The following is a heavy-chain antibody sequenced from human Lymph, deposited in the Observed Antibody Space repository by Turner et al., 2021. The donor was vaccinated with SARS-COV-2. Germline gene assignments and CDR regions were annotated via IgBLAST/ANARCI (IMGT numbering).Heavy chain of an antibody. CDR2: ISGSGGST. Sequence: EVQLLDSWGGLLQPGVSLRLSCAVSLFTFSSYALSWVRQGPGKGLEWVSTISGSGGSTYYADSVKGRFTISRDNSKNTLYLQMNSLRAEDTAVYYCAKNEMAMIVVVITLFDYWGQGTLVTVSS. CDR3: AKNEMAMIVVVITLFDY. D-gene: IGHD3-22*01. J-gene: IGHJ4*02. V-gene: IGHV3-23*01. CDR1: LFTFSSYA.